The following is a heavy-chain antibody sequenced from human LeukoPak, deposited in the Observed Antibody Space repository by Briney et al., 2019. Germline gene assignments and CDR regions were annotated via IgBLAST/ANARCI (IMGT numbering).Heavy chain of an antibody. CDR3: ARVRYSYGYDW. Sequence: GGSLRLSCAASGFTFGNYWMHWVRQAPGKGLVWVSRINSDGRSISYADSVKGRFTISRDNAKNTLYLQMNSLRAEDTAVYYCARVRYSYGYDWWGQGTLVTVSS. CDR1: GFTFGNYW. D-gene: IGHD5-18*01. J-gene: IGHJ4*02. CDR2: INSDGRSI. V-gene: IGHV3-74*01.